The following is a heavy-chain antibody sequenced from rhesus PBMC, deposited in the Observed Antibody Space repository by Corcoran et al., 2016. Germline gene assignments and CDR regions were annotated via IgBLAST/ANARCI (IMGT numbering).Heavy chain of an antibody. CDR2: INVNSGST. CDR1: GGSFSSYW. J-gene: IGHJ4*01. V-gene: IGHV4-80*01. D-gene: IGHD4-23*01. CDR3: ARLNTVTTNSFDY. Sequence: QVQLQESGPGLVKPSETLSLTCAVSGGSFSSYWWSWIRQPPGKGLEWIGKINVNSGSTNYNPSLKSLVTISKDASKNQFSLKLSSVTAADTAVYYCARLNTVTTNSFDYWGQGVLVTVSS.